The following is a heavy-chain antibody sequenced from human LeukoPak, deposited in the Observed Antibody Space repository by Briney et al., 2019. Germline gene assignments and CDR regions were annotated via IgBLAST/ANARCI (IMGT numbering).Heavy chain of an antibody. Sequence: ASVKVSCKASGGTFSSYAISWVRQAPGQGLEWMGGIIPIFGTANYAQKFQGRVTITADESTSTAYMELSSLRSEDTAVYYCARDSNAWNYVPYYYYGMDVWGQGTTVTVSS. D-gene: IGHD1-7*01. CDR3: ARDSNAWNYVPYYYYGMDV. CDR1: GGTFSSYA. V-gene: IGHV1-69*13. J-gene: IGHJ6*02. CDR2: IIPIFGTA.